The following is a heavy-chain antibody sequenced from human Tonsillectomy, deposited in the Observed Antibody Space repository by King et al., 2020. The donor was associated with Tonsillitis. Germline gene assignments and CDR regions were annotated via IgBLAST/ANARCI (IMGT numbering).Heavy chain of an antibody. Sequence: EVQLVESGGGLVQPGGSLRLSCAAYGFTFSSYAMTWVRQAPGKGLEWVSAISGSAGSTYYADSVKGRFTISRDNSKNTLYLQMNSLRAEDTAVYYCAKLGFSSGWYGYFDYWGQGTLVTVSS. CDR3: AKLGFSSGWYGYFDY. CDR2: ISGSAGST. CDR1: GFTFSSYA. D-gene: IGHD6-19*01. V-gene: IGHV3-23*04. J-gene: IGHJ4*02.